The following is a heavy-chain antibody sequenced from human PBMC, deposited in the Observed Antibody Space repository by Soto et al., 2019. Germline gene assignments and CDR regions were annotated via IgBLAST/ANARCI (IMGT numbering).Heavy chain of an antibody. CDR3: ARDVVVVVAATDYYYYGMDV. CDR1: GDSVSSNSAA. V-gene: IGHV6-1*01. Sequence: SQTLSLTCVISGDSVSSNSAAWNWIRQSPSRGLEWLGRTYYRSKWYNDYAVSVKSRITINPDTSKNQFSLQLNSVTPEDTAVYYCARDVVVVVAATDYYYYGMDVWGQGTTVTVSS. CDR2: TYYRSKWYN. D-gene: IGHD2-15*01. J-gene: IGHJ6*02.